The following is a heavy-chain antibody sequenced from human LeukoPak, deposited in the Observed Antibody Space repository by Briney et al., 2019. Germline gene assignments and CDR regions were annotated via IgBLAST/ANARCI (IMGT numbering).Heavy chain of an antibody. Sequence: AGGSLRLSCAASGFTVSSNYMSWFRQAPGKGLEWVGFIRSKAYGGTTEYAASVKGRFTISRDDSKSIAYLQMNSLKTEDTAVYYCTRVAWCSSTSCPRGFFDYWGQGTLVTVSS. CDR1: GFTVSSNY. V-gene: IGHV3-49*03. J-gene: IGHJ4*02. D-gene: IGHD2-2*01. CDR2: IRSKAYGGTT. CDR3: TRVAWCSSTSCPRGFFDY.